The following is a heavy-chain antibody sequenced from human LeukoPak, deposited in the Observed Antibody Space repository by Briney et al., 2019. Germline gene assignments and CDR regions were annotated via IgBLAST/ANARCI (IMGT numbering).Heavy chain of an antibody. D-gene: IGHD2-15*01. CDR2: ISAYNGNT. CDR3: ARDQVDVEVAANYAHPFDY. J-gene: IGHJ4*02. Sequence: GASVKVSCKASGYTFTSYGISWVRQAPGQGLEWMGWISAYNGNTNYAQKLQGRVTMTTDTSTSTAYMELRSLRSDDTAVYYCARDQVDVEVAANYAHPFDYWGQGTLVTVSS. CDR1: GYTFTSYG. V-gene: IGHV1-18*01.